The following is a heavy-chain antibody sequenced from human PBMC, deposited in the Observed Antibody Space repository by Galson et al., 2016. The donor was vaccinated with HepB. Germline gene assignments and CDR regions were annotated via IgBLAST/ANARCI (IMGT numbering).Heavy chain of an antibody. D-gene: IGHD1-26*01. Sequence: SLRLSCAGSGFTFSGYSMNWVRQAPGKGLEWISYISRVSDNMYYTDSVGGRFTISRDNAKSSLFLQMNSLRDEDTAVYYCAREESNGSYCNYWGQGTLVTVSS. J-gene: IGHJ4*02. V-gene: IGHV3-48*02. CDR2: ISRVSDNM. CDR3: AREESNGSYCNY. CDR1: GFTFSGYS.